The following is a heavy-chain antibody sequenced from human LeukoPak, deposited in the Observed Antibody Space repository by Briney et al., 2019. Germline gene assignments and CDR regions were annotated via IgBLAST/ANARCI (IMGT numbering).Heavy chain of an antibody. CDR3: ARAGPPAFDP. V-gene: IGHV3-30-3*01. CDR2: ISFDGAAK. Sequence: GASLRLSCAASGFTFRSYAMHWVRQAPGKGLEWVAVISFDGAAKYYVDSVRGRFTISRDNSKNTLYLQMNGLRAEDTAVYYCARAGPPAFDPWGQGTLVTVSS. J-gene: IGHJ5*02. CDR1: GFTFRSYA.